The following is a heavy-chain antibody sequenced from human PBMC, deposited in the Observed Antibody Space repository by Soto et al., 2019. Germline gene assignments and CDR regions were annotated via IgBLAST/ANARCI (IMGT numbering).Heavy chain of an antibody. J-gene: IGHJ6*03. CDR1: GFTFSSYG. V-gene: IGHV3-30*18. D-gene: IGHD3-10*01. CDR3: AKGGHYGSGSYRSRYYYYYIDV. CDR2: ISYDGSNK. Sequence: QVQLVESGGGVVQPGRSLRLSCAASGFTFSSYGMHWVRQAPGKGLEWVAVISYDGSNKYYADSVKGRFTISRDNSKNTLYLQMNSLRAEDTAVYYCAKGGHYGSGSYRSRYYYYYIDVWGKGTTVTVSS.